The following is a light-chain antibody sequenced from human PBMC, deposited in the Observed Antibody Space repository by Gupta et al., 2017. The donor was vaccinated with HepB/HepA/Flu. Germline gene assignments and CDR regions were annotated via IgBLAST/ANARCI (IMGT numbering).Light chain of an antibody. CDR3: SSYTSSSTLV. V-gene: IGLV2-14*03. J-gene: IGLJ2*01. CDR1: SSDVGGYNY. Sequence: QSALTQPAPVSGSPGQSITISCTGTSSDVGGYNYVSWYQQHPGKAPKLMIYDVSTRPSVVSNRFSGSKSSNTASLTISGLQAEDEDDYYCSSYTSSSTLVFGGGTKLTVL. CDR2: DVS.